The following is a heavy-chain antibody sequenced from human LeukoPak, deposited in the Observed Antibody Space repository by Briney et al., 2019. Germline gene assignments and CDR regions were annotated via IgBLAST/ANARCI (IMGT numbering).Heavy chain of an antibody. CDR2: INPSGGST. D-gene: IGHD6-13*01. CDR1: GDTFTAYY. J-gene: IGHJ4*02. CDR3: ARDGPDIAAPGIGFDY. Sequence: GASVKVSCKASGDTFTAYYIHWVRQAPGQGLEWMGIINPSGGSTSYAQKFQGRVTMTRDTSTSTVYMELSSLRSEDTAVYYCARDGPDIAAPGIGFDYWGQGTLVTVSS. V-gene: IGHV1-46*01.